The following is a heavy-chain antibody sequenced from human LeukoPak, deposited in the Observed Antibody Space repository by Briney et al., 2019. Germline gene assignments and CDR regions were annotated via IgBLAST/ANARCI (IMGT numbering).Heavy chain of an antibody. CDR1: GSTVSSNY. Sequence: GGSLRLSCAASGSTVSSNYMSWVRQAPGKGLEWVSVIYSGGSTYYADSVKGRFTISRDNSKNTLYLQMNSLRAEDTAVYYCARGFKYSSGWYNFDYWGQGTLVTVSS. CDR2: IYSGGST. CDR3: ARGFKYSSGWYNFDY. D-gene: IGHD6-19*01. J-gene: IGHJ4*02. V-gene: IGHV3-53*01.